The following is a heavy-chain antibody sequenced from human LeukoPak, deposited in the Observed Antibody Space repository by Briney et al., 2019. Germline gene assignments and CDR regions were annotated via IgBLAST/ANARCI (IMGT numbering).Heavy chain of an antibody. CDR3: ASEAFCAGGSCNGESVAS. J-gene: IGHJ4*02. D-gene: IGHD2-8*02. Sequence: ASVKVSCKASGYTFTAYYIHWVRQAPGQGLEWMGWIDTNTGATKYAQKFQGRVTITRDTSTGTAYMELSSLISGDTALYYCASEAFCAGGSCNGESVASWGPGTLVTVSS. V-gene: IGHV1-2*02. CDR1: GYTFTAYY. CDR2: IDTNTGAT.